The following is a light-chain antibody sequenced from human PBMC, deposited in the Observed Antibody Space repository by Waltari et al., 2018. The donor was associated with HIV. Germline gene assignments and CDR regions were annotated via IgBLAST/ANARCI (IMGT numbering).Light chain of an antibody. CDR1: ALSKHY. CDR2: KDS. V-gene: IGLV3-25*03. J-gene: IGLJ2*01. Sequence: SYELTQAPSVSVSPGQTAKITCSGDALSKHYVYWYQQTPGQAPLMMIFKDSERPSEIPARFSASSSGSTSILTISGVQAEDEADYYCQSGHNSDSIFGGGTKLTVL. CDR3: QSGHNSDSI.